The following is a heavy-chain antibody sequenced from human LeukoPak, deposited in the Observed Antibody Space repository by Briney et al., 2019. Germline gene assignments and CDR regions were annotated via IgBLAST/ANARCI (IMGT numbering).Heavy chain of an antibody. J-gene: IGHJ3*02. Sequence: ASVKVSCKASGGTFSSYAISWVRQAPGQGPEWMGGIIPIFGTANYAQKFQGRVTITADESTSTAYMELSSLRSEDTAVYYCARPSKPYSSVMDAFDIWGQGTMVTVSS. CDR2: IIPIFGTA. D-gene: IGHD6-25*01. CDR3: ARPSKPYSSVMDAFDI. CDR1: GGTFSSYA. V-gene: IGHV1-69*13.